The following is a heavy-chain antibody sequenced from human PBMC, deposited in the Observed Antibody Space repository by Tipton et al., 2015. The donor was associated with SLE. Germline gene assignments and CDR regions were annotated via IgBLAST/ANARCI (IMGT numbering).Heavy chain of an antibody. J-gene: IGHJ6*02. Sequence: SLRLSCAASGFTFVSYGMNWVRQAPGKGLEWVSTIGNGGRTYYADSVKGRFTVSRDNSKNTVYLQMDSLRVEDTAVYYCARQWFRETRLGYYFGMDVWGQGTTVTVSS. CDR2: IGNGGRT. V-gene: IGHV3-23*01. CDR1: GFTFVSYG. D-gene: IGHD3-10*01. CDR3: ARQWFRETRLGYYFGMDV.